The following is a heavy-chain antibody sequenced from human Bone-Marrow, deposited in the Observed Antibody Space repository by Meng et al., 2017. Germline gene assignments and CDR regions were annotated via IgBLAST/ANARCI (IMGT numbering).Heavy chain of an antibody. V-gene: IGHV3-21*01. J-gene: IGHJ6*02. Sequence: GGSLRLSCAASGFSFSSYAMSWVRQAPGKGLEWVSSISSSSSYIYYADSVKGRFTISRDNAKNSLYLQMNSLRAEDTAVYYCEAVAGTFIYYYYGMDVWGQGTTVTVSS. CDR1: GFSFSSYA. CDR3: EAVAGTFIYYYYGMDV. D-gene: IGHD6-19*01. CDR2: ISSSSSYI.